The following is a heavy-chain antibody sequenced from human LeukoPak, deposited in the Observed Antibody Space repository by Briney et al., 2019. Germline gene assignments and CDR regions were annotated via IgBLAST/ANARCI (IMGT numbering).Heavy chain of an antibody. CDR3: AREGDYYGSGSYTDY. CDR2: IYHSGST. Sequence: SETLSLTCAVYGGSFSGYYWSWIRQPPGKGLEWIGEIYHSGSTNYNPSLKSRVTISVDKSKNQFSLKLSSVTAADTAVYYCAREGDYYGSGSYTDYWGQGTLVTVSS. CDR1: GGSFSGYY. D-gene: IGHD3-10*01. J-gene: IGHJ4*02. V-gene: IGHV4-34*01.